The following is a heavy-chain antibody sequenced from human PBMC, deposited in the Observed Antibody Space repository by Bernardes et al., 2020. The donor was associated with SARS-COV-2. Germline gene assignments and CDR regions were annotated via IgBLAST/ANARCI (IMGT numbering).Heavy chain of an antibody. D-gene: IGHD3-16*01. CDR1: GYFNSEYY. CDR3: ASDSTIMTRYDF. Sequence: SETLSLTCAVSGYFNSEYYWGWIRQPPGKGLEWIGAISHSGSTFYNPSLKSRITISIDTSKNEFSLKMTSVTAADTAVYYCASDSTIMTRYDFWGQGTLVRVSS. J-gene: IGHJ4*02. V-gene: IGHV4-38-2*01. CDR2: ISHSGST.